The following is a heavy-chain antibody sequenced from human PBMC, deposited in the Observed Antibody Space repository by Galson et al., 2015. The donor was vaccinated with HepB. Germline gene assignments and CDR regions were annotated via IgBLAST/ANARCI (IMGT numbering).Heavy chain of an antibody. V-gene: IGHV3-48*04. Sequence: SLRLSCAASDSTFSSYTMNWVRQTPGKGLQWVSYISTNGATIHYADSVKGRFTIARDNAKNSLYLQMNSLRAEDTAVYYCARDEWHYDSSGYYYYYGMDVWGQGTTVTVSS. J-gene: IGHJ6*02. D-gene: IGHD3-22*01. CDR1: DSTFSSYT. CDR2: ISTNGATI. CDR3: ARDEWHYDSSGYYYYYGMDV.